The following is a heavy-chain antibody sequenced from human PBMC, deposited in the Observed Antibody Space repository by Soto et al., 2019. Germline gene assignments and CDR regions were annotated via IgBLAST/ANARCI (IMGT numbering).Heavy chain of an antibody. CDR2: IYSDGNT. Sequence: LRLSCAASGFTVSSNFMSWVRQAPGKGLQWASIIYSDGNTYYADSVKGRFTISRDVSKNTLYLQMNSLRADDTAVYYCARVNPPYPWGQGTLVTVSS. CDR1: GFTVSSNF. V-gene: IGHV3-53*01. CDR3: ARVNPPYP. J-gene: IGHJ5*02.